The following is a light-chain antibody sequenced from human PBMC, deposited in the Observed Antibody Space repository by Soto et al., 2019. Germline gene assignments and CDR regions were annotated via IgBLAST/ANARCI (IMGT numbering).Light chain of an antibody. V-gene: IGKV3-15*01. Sequence: ELVMTQSPATLSVSPGERATLSCRASQSVSSNLAWYQQKPGQAPRLLIYGASTRATGIPARFSGSGSGTEFTLTISSLQSEDFAVYYGQQYNNWPPWTFGQGTKVDI. CDR1: QSVSSN. CDR2: GAS. CDR3: QQYNNWPPWT. J-gene: IGKJ1*01.